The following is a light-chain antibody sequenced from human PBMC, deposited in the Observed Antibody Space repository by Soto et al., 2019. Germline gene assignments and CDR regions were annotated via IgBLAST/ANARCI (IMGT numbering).Light chain of an antibody. CDR2: AAS. CDR1: QSISNY. Sequence: DIQMTQSPSSLSASVGDRVTITCRASQSISNYLNWYQQRPGKAPNLLIYAASSLQSGVPSRFSASGSETDFTLTISSLQPEDFATYYCQQNYRTPPTFGQGTKVEIK. J-gene: IGKJ1*01. V-gene: IGKV1-39*01. CDR3: QQNYRTPPT.